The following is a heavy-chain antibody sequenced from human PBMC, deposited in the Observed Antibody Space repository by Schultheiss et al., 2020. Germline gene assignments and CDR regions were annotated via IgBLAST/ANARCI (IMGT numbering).Heavy chain of an antibody. CDR3: ARVMITFGGAHFDY. J-gene: IGHJ4*02. CDR1: GGSISSYY. Sequence: SETLSLTCTVSGGSISSYYWGWIRQPPGKGLEWIGYIYDSGSTNYNPSLKSRVTISGDTSKNQFSLKLSSVTAADTAVYYCARVMITFGGAHFDYWGQGTLVTVSS. D-gene: IGHD3-16*01. CDR2: IYDSGST. V-gene: IGHV4-59*08.